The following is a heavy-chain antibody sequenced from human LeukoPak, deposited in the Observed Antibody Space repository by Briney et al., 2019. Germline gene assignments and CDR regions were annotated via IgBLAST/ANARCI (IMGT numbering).Heavy chain of an antibody. Sequence: PSETLSLTCTVSGGSISSSSYYSGWIRQPPWKGLQWIGSIYYSWSTYYNPSLKSRVTISVDTSKNQFSLKLSSVTAADTAVYYCARLSEGIEAPWGQGTLVTVSS. J-gene: IGHJ5*02. V-gene: IGHV4-39*01. CDR1: GGSISSSSYY. CDR3: ARLSEGIEAP. CDR2: IYYSWST.